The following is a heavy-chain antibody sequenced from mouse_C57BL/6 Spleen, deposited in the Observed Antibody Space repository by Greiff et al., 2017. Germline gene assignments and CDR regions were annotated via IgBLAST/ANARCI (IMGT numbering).Heavy chain of an antibody. V-gene: IGHV1-15*01. Sequence: QVQLQQSGAELVRPGASVTLSCKASGYTFTDYEMHWVKQTPVHGLEWIGAIDPETGGTAYNQKFKGKAILTADKSSSTAYMELRSLTSEDSAVYYCTRNWEGCLFYAMDYWGQGTSVTVSS. D-gene: IGHD4-1*01. CDR2: IDPETGGT. CDR1: GYTFTDYE. J-gene: IGHJ4*01. CDR3: TRNWEGCLFYAMDY.